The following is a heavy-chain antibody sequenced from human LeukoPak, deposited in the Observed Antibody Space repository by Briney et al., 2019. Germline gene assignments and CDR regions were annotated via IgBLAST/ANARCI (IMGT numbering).Heavy chain of an antibody. D-gene: IGHD5-12*01. CDR3: ARYTRPGCSSYENAFDI. J-gene: IGHJ3*02. CDR2: FYDSGST. V-gene: IGHV4-39*01. CDR1: GGSIRRRNYF. Sequence: PSETLSLTWTVSGGSIRRRNYFWHWIRQPPGKGLEWIGNFYDSGSTYYNPSLKSRVTISGDTSKNQFSLKLTSVTAPDTAVCYCARYTRPGCSSYENAFDIWGQGTMVTVSS.